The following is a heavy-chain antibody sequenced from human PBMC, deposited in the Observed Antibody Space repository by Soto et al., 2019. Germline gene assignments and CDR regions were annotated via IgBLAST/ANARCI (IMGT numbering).Heavy chain of an antibody. CDR2: IKQDGSEK. CDR3: ARAGGHLVVVAGTFAY. CDR1: GFNFGTYW. V-gene: IGHV3-7*04. D-gene: IGHD2-15*01. J-gene: IGHJ4*02. Sequence: EVQLVDSGGGLVQPGGSLRLACAASGFNFGTYWMSWVRQAPGKGLEWVANIKQDGSEKYYVDSVKGRFTISRDNAKKSLYLQMNSLRADDTAVYYCARAGGHLVVVAGTFAYWGQGTLVTVSS.